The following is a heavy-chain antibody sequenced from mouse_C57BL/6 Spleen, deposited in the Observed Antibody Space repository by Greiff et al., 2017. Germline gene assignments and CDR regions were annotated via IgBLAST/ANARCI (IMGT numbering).Heavy chain of an antibody. Sequence: VQLKQSGAELVRPGASVKLSCTASGFNIKDDYMHWVKQRPEQGLEWIGWIDPENGDTEYASKFQGKATITADTSSNTAYLQLSSLTSEDTAVYYCTTPLLLRSYWGQGTTLTVSS. J-gene: IGHJ2*01. CDR2: IDPENGDT. D-gene: IGHD1-1*01. CDR3: TTPLLLRSY. V-gene: IGHV14-4*01. CDR1: GFNIKDDY.